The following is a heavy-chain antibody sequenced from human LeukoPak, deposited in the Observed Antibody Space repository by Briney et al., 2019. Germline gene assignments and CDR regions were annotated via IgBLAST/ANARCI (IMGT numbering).Heavy chain of an antibody. D-gene: IGHD1-14*01. J-gene: IGHJ2*01. V-gene: IGHV4-59*01. CDR3: ARTGRRGYFDF. CDR1: GASISDYY. CDR2: LLYSGST. Sequence: SETLSLTCNVSGASISDYYWSWVRQSPEKGLEWIASLLYSGSTHYNPSPRSRVDISGDTSNNQFSLILTSVTTTDTVVYYCARTGRRGYFDFWGRGTLVTVSS.